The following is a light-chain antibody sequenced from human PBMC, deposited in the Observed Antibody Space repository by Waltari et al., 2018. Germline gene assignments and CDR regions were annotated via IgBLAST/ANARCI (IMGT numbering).Light chain of an antibody. J-gene: IGLJ2*01. CDR2: DVN. Sequence: QSALTQPASVSGSPGQSLTISCTGTNSDVGNYDFVSWYQQCPGKAPQLIIYDVNKRPSGLSNRCSGSKSGNTASLTISGLQAEDEAVYYCSSYTTYGTFVIFGGGTKLTVL. CDR1: NSDVGNYDF. V-gene: IGLV2-14*03. CDR3: SSYTTYGTFVI.